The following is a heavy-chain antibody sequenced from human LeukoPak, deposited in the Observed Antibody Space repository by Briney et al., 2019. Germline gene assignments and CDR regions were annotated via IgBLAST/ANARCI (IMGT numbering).Heavy chain of an antibody. CDR2: INHSGST. D-gene: IGHD6-19*01. Sequence: SETLSLTCAVYGGSFSGYYWSWIRQPPGKGLEWIGEINHSGSTNYNPSPKSRVTISVDTSKNQFSLKLSSVTAEDTAVYYCAGTPPQWLVQYYFDYWGQGTLVTVSS. CDR3: AGTPPQWLVQYYFDY. V-gene: IGHV4-34*01. CDR1: GGSFSGYY. J-gene: IGHJ4*02.